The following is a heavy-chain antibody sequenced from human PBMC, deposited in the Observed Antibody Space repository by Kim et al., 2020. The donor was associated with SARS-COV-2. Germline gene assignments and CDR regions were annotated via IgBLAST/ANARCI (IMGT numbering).Heavy chain of an antibody. J-gene: IGHJ4*02. CDR3: ARLPHDSSGYVDC. CDR2: VYHSGTT. V-gene: IGHV4-39*01. CDR1: GDSISSSFNY. D-gene: IGHD3-22*01. Sequence: SETLSLTCTVSGDSISSSFNYWGWIRQPPGKGLEWIGSVYHSGTTYDSPSLKSPVTVSVDTSKNEFSLKVTSVTAADTAVYFCARLPHDSSGYVDCWGQGILVTVSS.